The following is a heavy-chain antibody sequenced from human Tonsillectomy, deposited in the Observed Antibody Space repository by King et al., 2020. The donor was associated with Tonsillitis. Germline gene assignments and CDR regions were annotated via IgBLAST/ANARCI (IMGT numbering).Heavy chain of an antibody. Sequence: VQLVESGGGVVQPGRSLRLSCAASGFTFSNYGMHWVRQAPGKGLEWVAVIVYDGRNKKYADSVKGRFTISRDNSKNTLYLQMNSLRVEDTAVYYCARHPCGLATLGDDYLQAWGQGTLVTVFS. CDR3: ARHPCGLATLGDDYLQA. V-gene: IGHV3-30*03. J-gene: IGHJ1*01. D-gene: IGHD4/OR15-4a*01. CDR1: GFTFSNYG. CDR2: IVYDGRNK.